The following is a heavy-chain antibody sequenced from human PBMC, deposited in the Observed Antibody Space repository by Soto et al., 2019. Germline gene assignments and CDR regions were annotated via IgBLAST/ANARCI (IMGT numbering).Heavy chain of an antibody. Sequence: LRLSCVASGFTFSTHAMSLVRQAPGKGLEWVSPFSGSGGNIYYAESVKGRLTISRDDSKNTLYLQMNSLRVEDTAVYYCAKDPPWTVGPLAMDVWGQGTTVTVSS. CDR2: FSGSGGNI. CDR3: AKDPPWTVGPLAMDV. D-gene: IGHD2-2*01. CDR1: GFTFSTHA. J-gene: IGHJ6*02. V-gene: IGHV3-23*01.